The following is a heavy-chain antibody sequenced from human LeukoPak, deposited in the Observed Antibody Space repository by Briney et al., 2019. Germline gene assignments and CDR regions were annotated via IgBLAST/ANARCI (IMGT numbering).Heavy chain of an antibody. CDR3: AGGPVVTTFDY. V-gene: IGHV3-48*03. CDR2: ISTVGSTI. D-gene: IGHD2-21*02. J-gene: IGHJ4*02. Sequence: PGGSLRLSCTTSAFAFSNYGMHWVRQAPGEGLEWVSYISTVGSTIYYSDSVKSRFTISRDNAKKSLSLQMSSLSAADTAVYYCAGGPVVTTFDYWGQGTLVTVSS. CDR1: AFAFSNYG.